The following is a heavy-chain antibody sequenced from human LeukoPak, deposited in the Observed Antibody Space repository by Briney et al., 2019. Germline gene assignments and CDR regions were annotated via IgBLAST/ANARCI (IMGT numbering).Heavy chain of an antibody. V-gene: IGHV1-58*02. Sequence: SVKVSCKASGFTFTSSAMQWVRQARGQRLEWIGWIVVGSGNTNYAQKFQERVTITRDMSTSTAYMELNSLKTEDTAIYYCIRSSRVYCGGDCYLSDYWGQGTLVTVSS. CDR2: IVVGSGNT. CDR3: IRSSRVYCGGDCYLSDY. J-gene: IGHJ4*02. D-gene: IGHD2-21*02. CDR1: GFTFTSSA.